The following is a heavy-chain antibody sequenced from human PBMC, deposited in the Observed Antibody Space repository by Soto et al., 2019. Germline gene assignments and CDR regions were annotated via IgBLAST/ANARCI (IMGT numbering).Heavy chain of an antibody. Sequence: GGSLRLSCAASGITFSTYGMSWVRQAQGKGLEWVSGISGSGSSTYYADSVKGRFTISRDNSKNTLYLQMNSLRAEDTAVYYCAKGSQWLVSNYWGQGTLVTVSS. V-gene: IGHV3-23*01. J-gene: IGHJ4*02. CDR2: ISGSGSST. CDR3: AKGSQWLVSNY. D-gene: IGHD6-19*01. CDR1: GITFSTYG.